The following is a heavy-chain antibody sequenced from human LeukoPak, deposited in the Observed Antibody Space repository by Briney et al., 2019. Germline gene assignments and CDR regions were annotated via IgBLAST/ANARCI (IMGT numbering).Heavy chain of an antibody. J-gene: IGHJ4*02. Sequence: GASVKVSCKASGGTFSSYAISWVRQAPGQGLEWMGEIIPIFGTANYAQKFQGRVTITADESTSTAYMELSSLRSEDTAVYYCARDCQVVPAAPCQWGQGTLVTVSS. CDR1: GGTFSSYA. CDR3: ARDCQVVPAAPCQ. V-gene: IGHV1-69*13. D-gene: IGHD2-2*01. CDR2: IIPIFGTA.